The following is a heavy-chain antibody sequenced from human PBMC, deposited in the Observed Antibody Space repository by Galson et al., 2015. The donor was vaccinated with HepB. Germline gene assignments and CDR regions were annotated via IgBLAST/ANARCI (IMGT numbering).Heavy chain of an antibody. CDR3: ARDVAVVPAIQYFDL. CDR2: IIPIFGIA. V-gene: IGHV1-69*10. J-gene: IGHJ2*01. Sequence: SVKVSCKASGGTFSSYAISWVRQAPGQGLEWMGGIIPIFGIANYAQKFQGRVTITADKSTSTAYMELSSLRSEDTAVYYCARDVAVVPAIQYFDLWGRGTLVTVSS. CDR1: GGTFSSYA. D-gene: IGHD2-15*01.